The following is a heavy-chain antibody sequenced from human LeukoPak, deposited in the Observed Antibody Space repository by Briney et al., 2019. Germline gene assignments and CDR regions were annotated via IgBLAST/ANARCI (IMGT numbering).Heavy chain of an antibody. V-gene: IGHV4-39*01. J-gene: IGHJ4*02. Sequence: SETLSLTCTVSGGSISSSSYYWGWVRQPPGKGLEWIGSIYYSGSTYYNPSLKSRVTISVDTSKNQFSLKLSSVTAADTAVYYCASLLLGTLHFDYWGQGTLVTVSS. CDR3: ASLLLGTLHFDY. CDR1: GGSISSSSYY. CDR2: IYYSGST. D-gene: IGHD7-27*01.